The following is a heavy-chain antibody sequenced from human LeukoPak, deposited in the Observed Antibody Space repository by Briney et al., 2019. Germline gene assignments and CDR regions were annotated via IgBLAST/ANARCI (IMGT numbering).Heavy chain of an antibody. J-gene: IGHJ4*02. CDR1: GFTFSNYA. V-gene: IGHV3-23*01. CDR2: ISASGKTP. D-gene: IGHD1-26*01. CDR3: AKRSVSGSYFLDY. Sequence: GGSLRLSCAASGFTFSNYAMSWVRQAPGKGLEWVSTISASGKTPYYADSVKGRFTISRDNSKNTLYLQVNSLRAEDTAVYYCAKRSVSGSYFLDYWGQGTLVTVSS.